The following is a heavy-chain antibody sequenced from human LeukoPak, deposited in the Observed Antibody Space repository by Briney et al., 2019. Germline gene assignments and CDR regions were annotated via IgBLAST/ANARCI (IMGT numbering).Heavy chain of an antibody. J-gene: IGHJ4*02. V-gene: IGHV1-2*02. CDR3: AAARVGAPGRYYFDY. Sequence: ASVKVSCKASGYTFTGYYMHWVRQAPGQGLEWMGWINPNSGGTNYAQKFQERVTITRDMSTSTAYMELSSLRSEDTAVYYCAAARVGAPGRYYFDYWGQGTLVTVSS. CDR1: GYTFTGYY. D-gene: IGHD1-26*01. CDR2: INPNSGGT.